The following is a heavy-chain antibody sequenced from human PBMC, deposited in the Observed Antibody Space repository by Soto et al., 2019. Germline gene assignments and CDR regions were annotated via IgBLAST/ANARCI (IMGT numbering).Heavy chain of an antibody. V-gene: IGHV3-30*18. J-gene: IGHJ2*01. D-gene: IGHD6-19*01. Sequence: QVQLVESGGGVVQPGRSLRLSCAASGFTFSSYGMHWVSQAPGKGLEWVAVISYDGSNKYYAYSVKGRFTISRDNSKNTLYLQMNSLRAEDTAVYSCAKDLAVAGTVDLWGRGTLVTFSS. CDR2: ISYDGSNK. CDR1: GFTFSSYG. CDR3: AKDLAVAGTVDL.